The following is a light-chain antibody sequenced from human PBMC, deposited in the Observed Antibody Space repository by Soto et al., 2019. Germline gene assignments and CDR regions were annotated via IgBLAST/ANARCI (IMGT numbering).Light chain of an antibody. CDR1: QSISSSY. Sequence: EIVLTQSPGTLSLSPGERATLSCRASQSISSSYLAWYQQKPGQAPRLLIYGASNRATGIPDRFSGSGSGTDFTLTISRLEPEDFAVYYCQQYGSSTYTFGQGTNLEIK. CDR2: GAS. V-gene: IGKV3-20*01. CDR3: QQYGSSTYT. J-gene: IGKJ2*01.